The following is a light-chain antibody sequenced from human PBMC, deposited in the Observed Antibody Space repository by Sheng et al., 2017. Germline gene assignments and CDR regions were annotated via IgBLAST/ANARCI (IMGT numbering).Light chain of an antibody. CDR3: HQYNIWPPWT. Sequence: EIVLTQFPGTLSLSPGERATLSCTASQTIRNNYLAWYQQKPGQAPRLLIYDTSARATGVPARFSGSGYGTEFTLTISSLQSEDFAVYFCHQYNIWPPWTFGPGTKVEIK. V-gene: IGKV3-15*01. CDR2: DTS. CDR1: QTIRNN. J-gene: IGKJ1*01.